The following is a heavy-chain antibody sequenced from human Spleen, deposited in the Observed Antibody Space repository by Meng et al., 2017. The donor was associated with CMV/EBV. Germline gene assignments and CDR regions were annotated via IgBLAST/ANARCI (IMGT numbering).Heavy chain of an antibody. J-gene: IGHJ4*02. CDR3: ARVVDSSGYGGFHFTGFDY. D-gene: IGHD3-22*01. Sequence: AGSLSLSCAASGCTFSGYARHWVRQAPGKGLEWVAVISYDGSNKYYADSVKGRFTISRDNSKNTLYLQMNSLGAEDTAVYYCARVVDSSGYGGFHFTGFDYWGQGTLVTVSS. CDR1: GCTFSGYA. V-gene: IGHV3-30-3*01. CDR2: ISYDGSNK.